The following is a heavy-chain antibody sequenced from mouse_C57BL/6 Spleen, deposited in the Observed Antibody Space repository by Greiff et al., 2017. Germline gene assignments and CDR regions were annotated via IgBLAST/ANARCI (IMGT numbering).Heavy chain of an antibody. Sequence: VQLQQPGAELVKPGASVKLSCKASGYTFTSYWMHWVKQRPGQGLEWIGDIYPGSGSTNYNEKFKSKATLTVDTSSSTAYMQLSSLTSEDSAVYYCASYGFEAMDYWGQGTSVTVSS. D-gene: IGHD1-1*02. CDR1: GYTFTSYW. CDR3: ASYGFEAMDY. J-gene: IGHJ4*01. V-gene: IGHV1-55*01. CDR2: IYPGSGST.